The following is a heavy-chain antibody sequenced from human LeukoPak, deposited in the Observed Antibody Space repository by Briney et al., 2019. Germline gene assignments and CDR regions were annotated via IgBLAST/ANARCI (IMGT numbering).Heavy chain of an antibody. Sequence: ASVKVSCKASGYTFTSYYMHWVRQAPGQGLKWMGIINPSGGSTSYAQKFQGRVTMTRDTSTSTVYMELSSLRSEDTAVYYCARNGGLDGYIDYWGQGTLVTVSS. CDR1: GYTFTSYY. CDR2: INPSGGST. D-gene: IGHD5-24*01. J-gene: IGHJ4*02. V-gene: IGHV1-46*01. CDR3: ARNGGLDGYIDY.